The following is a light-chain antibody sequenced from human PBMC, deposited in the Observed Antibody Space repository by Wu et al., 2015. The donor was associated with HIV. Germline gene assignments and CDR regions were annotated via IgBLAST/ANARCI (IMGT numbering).Light chain of an antibody. CDR1: QSVSNS. J-gene: IGKJ1*01. CDR2: GSF. V-gene: IGKV3-15*01. Sequence: EIVMTQSPATLSVSPGERATLSCRTSQSVSNSLAWYQHKPGQGPRLLIYGSFTRASGTPARFSGSGSGTEFTLTISDIQSEDFAVYYCQHYGGSPWTFGQGTKVEI. CDR3: QHYGGSPWT.